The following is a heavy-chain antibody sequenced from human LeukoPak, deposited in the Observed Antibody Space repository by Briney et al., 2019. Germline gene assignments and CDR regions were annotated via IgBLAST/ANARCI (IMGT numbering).Heavy chain of an antibody. Sequence: PGGSLRLSCAASGFTFSSNYMSWVRQAPGKGLEWVSVIYSGGSTYYADSVKGRFTISRDNSKNTLYLQMNSLRAEDAAVYYCATAPFWSYGMDVWGQGTTVTVSS. D-gene: IGHD3-3*01. CDR1: GFTFSSNY. CDR3: ATAPFWSYGMDV. J-gene: IGHJ6*02. CDR2: IYSGGST. V-gene: IGHV3-53*01.